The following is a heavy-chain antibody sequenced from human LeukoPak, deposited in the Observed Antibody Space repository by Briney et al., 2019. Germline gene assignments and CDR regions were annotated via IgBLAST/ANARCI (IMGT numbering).Heavy chain of an antibody. CDR2: INPNSGGT. CDR1: GYTFTGYY. V-gene: IGHV1-2*02. D-gene: IGHD3-10*02. Sequence: ASVKVSCKASGYTFTGYYMHWVRQAPGQGLEWMVWINPNSGGTNYAQKFQGMVTMTRDTSISTAYINLSRLRSDDTAVCYCSRGRKPFSGTAIYSGNWFDPWGQGTLVTVSS. J-gene: IGHJ5*02. CDR3: SRGRKPFSGTAIYSGNWFDP.